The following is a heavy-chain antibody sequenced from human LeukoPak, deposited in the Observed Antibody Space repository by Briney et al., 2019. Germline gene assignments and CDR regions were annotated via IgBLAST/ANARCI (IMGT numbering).Heavy chain of an antibody. D-gene: IGHD3-10*01. CDR3: ARETPLLWFGELLSGFDP. CDR1: GYTFTGYY. V-gene: IGHV1-2*02. CDR2: INPNSGGT. Sequence: ASVKVSCKASGYTFTGYYMHWVRQAPGQGLEWMGWINPNSGGTNYAQKFQGRVTMTRDTSISTAYMELSRLRSDDTAVHYCARETPLLWFGELLSGFDPWGQGTLVTVSS. J-gene: IGHJ5*02.